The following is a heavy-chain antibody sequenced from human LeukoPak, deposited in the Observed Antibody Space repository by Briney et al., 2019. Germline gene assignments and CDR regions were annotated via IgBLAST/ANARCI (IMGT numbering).Heavy chain of an antibody. J-gene: IGHJ3*02. CDR1: GFTFSSYS. CDR3: ARDDVNYYGSGSYYTDAFDI. Sequence: GGSLRLSCAASGFTFSSYSMNWVRQAPGKGLEWVSYISSSSSTIYYADSVKGRFTISRDNAKNSLYLQMNSLRAEDTAVYYCARDDVNYYGSGSYYTDAFDIWGQGTMVTVSS. V-gene: IGHV3-48*01. D-gene: IGHD3-10*01. CDR2: ISSSSSTI.